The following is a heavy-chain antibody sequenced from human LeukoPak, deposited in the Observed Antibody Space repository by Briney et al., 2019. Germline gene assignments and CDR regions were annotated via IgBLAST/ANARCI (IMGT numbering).Heavy chain of an antibody. Sequence: SETLSLTCTVSGGSISSYYWSWIRQPPGKGLEWIGYIYTSGSTNYSPSLKSRVTISVDTSKNQFSLRLSSVTAADTAVYYCASFDYGGNSGAFDIWGQGTMVTVSS. V-gene: IGHV4-4*09. J-gene: IGHJ3*02. CDR1: GGSISSYY. CDR3: ASFDYGGNSGAFDI. D-gene: IGHD4-23*01. CDR2: IYTSGST.